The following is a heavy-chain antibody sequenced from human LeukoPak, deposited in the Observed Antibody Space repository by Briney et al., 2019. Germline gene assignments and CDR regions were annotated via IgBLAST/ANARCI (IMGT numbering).Heavy chain of an antibody. J-gene: IGHJ4*02. CDR2: INSDGYI. CDR3: ARADYGDYGVDY. CDR1: GFTFSSSN. Sequence: GGSLRLSCAASGFTFSSSNLNWVRQAPGKGLEWVSSINSDGYIYYSDSLKGRFSISRDNAKNSVSLQMISLRAEDTAVYYCARADYGDYGVDYWGQGALVTVSS. V-gene: IGHV3-21*01. D-gene: IGHD4-17*01.